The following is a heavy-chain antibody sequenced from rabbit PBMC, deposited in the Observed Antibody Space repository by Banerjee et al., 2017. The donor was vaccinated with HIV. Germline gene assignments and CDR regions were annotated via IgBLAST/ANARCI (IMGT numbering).Heavy chain of an antibody. Sequence: QEQLVESGGGLVQPEGSLTLTCTASGFSFSSSHYMCWVRQAPGKGLEWIACIDGDSSGSTYYASWAKGRFTISKTSSTTVTLQMTSLTAADTATYFCASKYVTTDMDLWGQGTLVTVS. J-gene: IGHJ3*01. CDR3: ASKYVTTDMDL. D-gene: IGHD4-1*01. CDR2: IDGDSSGST. V-gene: IGHV1S45*01. CDR1: GFSFSSSHY.